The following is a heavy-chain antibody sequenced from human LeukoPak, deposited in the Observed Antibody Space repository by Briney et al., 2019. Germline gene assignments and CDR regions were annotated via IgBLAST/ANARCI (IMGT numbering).Heavy chain of an antibody. J-gene: IGHJ4*02. CDR1: GGSISSGGYS. Sequence: PSETLSLTCAVSGGSISSGGYSWSWIRQPPGKGLEWIGYIYHSGSTYYNPSLKSRVTISVDRSKNQFSLKLSSVTAADTAVYYCASTYGDYEGDYWGQGTLVTVSS. D-gene: IGHD4-17*01. V-gene: IGHV4-30-2*01. CDR3: ASTYGDYEGDY. CDR2: IYHSGST.